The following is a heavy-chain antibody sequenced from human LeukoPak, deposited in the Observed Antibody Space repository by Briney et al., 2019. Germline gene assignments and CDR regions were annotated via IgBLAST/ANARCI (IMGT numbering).Heavy chain of an antibody. Sequence: SETLSLTCTVSGGSISSSSYYWGWIRQPPGKGLEWNGSIYYSGSTYYNPSLKSRVTISVDTSKNQFSLKLSSVTAADTAVYYCARPLYRGAVDPWGQGTLVTVSS. CDR3: ARPLYRGAVDP. D-gene: IGHD3-10*01. CDR1: GGSISSSSYY. J-gene: IGHJ5*02. V-gene: IGHV4-39*01. CDR2: IYYSGST.